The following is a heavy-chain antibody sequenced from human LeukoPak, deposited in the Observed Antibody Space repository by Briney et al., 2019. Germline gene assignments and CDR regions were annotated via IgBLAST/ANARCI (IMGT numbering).Heavy chain of an antibody. Sequence: GSLRLSCAASGFTFSSYAMSWVRQAPGKGLEWVSAISGSGGSTYYADSVKGRFTISRDNSKNTLYLQMNSLRAEDTAVYYCAKQTSGSPGGDYWGQGILVTVSS. CDR3: AKQTSGSPGGDY. V-gene: IGHV3-23*01. J-gene: IGHJ4*02. CDR1: GFTFSSYA. D-gene: IGHD2-2*01. CDR2: ISGSGGST.